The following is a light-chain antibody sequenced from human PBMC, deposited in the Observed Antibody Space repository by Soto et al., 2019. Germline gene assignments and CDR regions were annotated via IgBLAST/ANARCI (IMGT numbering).Light chain of an antibody. CDR2: DVS. CDR1: QSMGSN. CDR3: QQRSKSPRT. V-gene: IGKV3-11*01. Sequence: EIVMTQSLATLSVSPGARATXSCRASQSMGSNVAWYQQKPGQAPRLLIYDVSNRATDIPARFSGSGSGTDSTLTISSLEPEDLAVYYCQQRSKSPRTFGQGTKLDIK. J-gene: IGKJ1*01.